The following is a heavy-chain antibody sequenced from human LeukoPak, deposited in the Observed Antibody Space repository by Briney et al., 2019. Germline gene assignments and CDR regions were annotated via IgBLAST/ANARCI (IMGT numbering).Heavy chain of an antibody. D-gene: IGHD6-13*01. V-gene: IGHV4-38-2*02. CDR3: ARDFDIAAAGTRGAWFDP. CDR2: IYHSGST. J-gene: IGHJ5*02. Sequence: PSETPSLTCTVSGYSISSGYYWGWVRQPPGKGLEWIGSIYHSGSTYYNPSLKSRVTISVDTSKNQFSLKLSSVTAADTAVYYCARDFDIAAAGTRGAWFDPWGQGTLVTVSS. CDR1: GYSISSGYY.